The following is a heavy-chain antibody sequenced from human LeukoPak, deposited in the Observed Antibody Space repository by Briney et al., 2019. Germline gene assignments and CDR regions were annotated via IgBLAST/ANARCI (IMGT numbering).Heavy chain of an antibody. Sequence: GGSLRLSCAPSGFTFSSYGMSWVRQAPGKGLEWVSAISGSGGSTYYADSVKGRFTISRDNSKNTLYLQMNRLRAEDTAVYYCAKDRYYDSSGTTEYYFDYWGQGTLVTVSS. CDR3: AKDRYYDSSGTTEYYFDY. CDR2: ISGSGGST. J-gene: IGHJ4*02. D-gene: IGHD3-22*01. CDR1: GFTFSSYG. V-gene: IGHV3-23*01.